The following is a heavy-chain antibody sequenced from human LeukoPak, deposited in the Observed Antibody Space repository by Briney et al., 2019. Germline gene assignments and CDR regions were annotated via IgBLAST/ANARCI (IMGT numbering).Heavy chain of an antibody. CDR3: AKSTLVAASTYYYYGMDV. CDR1: GFTLSTNA. Sequence: PGGSLRLSCLTSGFTLSTNAMSWVRQAPGKGLEWISGISGSGASTYYADSVKGRFTISRDTSKDTLYLQMNGLRAEDTAVYYCAKSTLVAASTYYYYGMDVWGQGTTVTVSS. V-gene: IGHV3-23*01. CDR2: ISGSGAST. D-gene: IGHD2-15*01. J-gene: IGHJ6*02.